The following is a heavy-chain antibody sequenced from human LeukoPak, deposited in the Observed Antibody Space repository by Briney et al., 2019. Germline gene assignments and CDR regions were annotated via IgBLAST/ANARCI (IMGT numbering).Heavy chain of an antibody. CDR1: GGSISSYY. CDR3: ARVIVEMATIAVYYYYIGV. J-gene: IGHJ6*03. CDR2: IYYSGST. D-gene: IGHD5-24*01. Sequence: PSETLSLTCTVSGGSISSYYWSWIRQPPGKGLEWIGYIYYSGSTNYNPSLKSRVTISVDTSKDQFSLKLSSVTAADTAVYYCARVIVEMATIAVYYYYIGVGGKGPTDRLL. V-gene: IGHV4-59*01.